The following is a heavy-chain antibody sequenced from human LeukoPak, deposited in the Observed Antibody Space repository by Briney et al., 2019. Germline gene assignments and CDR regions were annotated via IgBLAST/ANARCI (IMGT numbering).Heavy chain of an antibody. D-gene: IGHD2-15*01. CDR2: INPSGGST. Sequence: ASVKVSCKASGYTFTSYYMHWVPQAPGQGLEWMGIINPSGGSTSYAQKFQGRVTMTRDTSTSTVYMELSSLRSEDTAVYYCAREYCSGGSCYSGVDYWGQGTLVTVSS. CDR3: AREYCSGGSCYSGVDY. CDR1: GYTFTSYY. V-gene: IGHV1-46*01. J-gene: IGHJ4*02.